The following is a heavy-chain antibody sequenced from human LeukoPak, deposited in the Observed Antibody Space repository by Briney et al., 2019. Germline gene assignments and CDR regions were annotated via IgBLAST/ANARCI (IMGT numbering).Heavy chain of an antibody. V-gene: IGHV1-2*02. CDR2: INPNSGGT. CDR3: ARGSAGDS. D-gene: IGHD2-15*01. CDR1: GYTFTGYY. Sequence: ASVKVSCKASGYTFTGYYLHWVRQAPGQGLEWMGWINPNSGGTDYAPKFQGRFTMTMDPSMNTAYMGLSRLRYDDTAVSYCARGSAGDSWGQGTLVAVSS. J-gene: IGHJ4*02.